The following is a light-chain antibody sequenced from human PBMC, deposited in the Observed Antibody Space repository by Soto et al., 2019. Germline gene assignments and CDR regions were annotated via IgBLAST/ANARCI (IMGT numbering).Light chain of an antibody. Sequence: ETVLTQSPATLSLSPGERATLSCRASQSVTYYLAWYQQKPGQAPRLLIYDASNRATGIPARFSGSGSGTDFPLTISSLEPEDFAVYYCQQRSNWPYTFGQGTKLEIK. CDR1: QSVTYY. V-gene: IGKV3-11*01. J-gene: IGKJ2*01. CDR2: DAS. CDR3: QQRSNWPYT.